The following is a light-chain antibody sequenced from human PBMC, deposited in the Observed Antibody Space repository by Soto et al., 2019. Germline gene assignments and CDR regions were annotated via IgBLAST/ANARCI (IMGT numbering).Light chain of an antibody. V-gene: IGKV3-20*01. CDR3: QQSGSSSGWT. J-gene: IGKJ1*01. Sequence: EIVLTQSPGTLSLSPGERATLSCRASQSVSSSYLAWYQQKPGQAPRLHIYGASSRATGIPDRFSGSGSGTDFTLTISRLEPEDFAVYYCQQSGSSSGWTFGQGTKVEIK. CDR1: QSVSSSY. CDR2: GAS.